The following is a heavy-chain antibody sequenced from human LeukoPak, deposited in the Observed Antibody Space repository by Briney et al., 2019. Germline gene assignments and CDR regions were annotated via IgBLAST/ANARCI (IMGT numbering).Heavy chain of an antibody. CDR1: GYTLTELS. V-gene: IGHV1-24*01. Sequence: ASVKVSCKVSGYTLTELSMHWVRQAPGKGLEWMGGFDPEDGETIYAQKFQGRVTMTEDTSTDTAYMELSSLRSEDTAVYYCARGTDYGDYGGTWFYYYYMDVWGEGTTVTVSS. CDR3: ARGTDYGDYGGTWFYYYYMDV. CDR2: FDPEDGET. J-gene: IGHJ6*03. D-gene: IGHD4-17*01.